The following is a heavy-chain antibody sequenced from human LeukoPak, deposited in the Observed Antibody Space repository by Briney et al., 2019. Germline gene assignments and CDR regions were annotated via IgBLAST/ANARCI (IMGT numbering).Heavy chain of an antibody. CDR1: GGSISSYY. J-gene: IGHJ3*02. V-gene: IGHV4-59*01. CDR2: IYYSGST. Sequence: KPSETLSLTCTVSGGSISSYYWSWIRQPPGKGLEWIGYIYYSGSTNYNPSLKSRVTISVDTSKNQFSLKLSSVTAADTAVYYCARDIYGAFDIWGQGTMVTVSS. D-gene: IGHD4-17*01. CDR3: ARDIYGAFDI.